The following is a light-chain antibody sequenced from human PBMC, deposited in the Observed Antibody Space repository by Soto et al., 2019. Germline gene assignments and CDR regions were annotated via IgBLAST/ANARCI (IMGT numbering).Light chain of an antibody. J-gene: IGKJ4*01. Sequence: EIVLTQSPATLSLSPGERATLSCRASQSVSTYLAWYQQKPGQAPRLLIYDASNRATGIPARFSGSGSGKDFTLPIRSLEPEDFAVYYCQPRSNWPALTFGGGTKVEIK. V-gene: IGKV3-11*01. CDR1: QSVSTY. CDR3: QPRSNWPALT. CDR2: DAS.